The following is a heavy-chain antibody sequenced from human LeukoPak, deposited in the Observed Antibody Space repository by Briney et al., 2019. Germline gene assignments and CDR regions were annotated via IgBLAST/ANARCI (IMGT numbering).Heavy chain of an antibody. CDR3: ARALRSPGDSGLDY. CDR2: INTDWSDT. V-gene: IGHV3-74*03. D-gene: IGHD3-10*01. J-gene: IGHJ4*02. CDR1: GFTFSSNY. Sequence: GVSLRLSCAASGFTFSSNYMHWVRQAPGKGLVWVSRINTDWSDTTYADFVKGRFTISRDNAKNTLYLEMNSLIAKDTAVYYCARALRSPGDSGLDYWGQGALVTVSS.